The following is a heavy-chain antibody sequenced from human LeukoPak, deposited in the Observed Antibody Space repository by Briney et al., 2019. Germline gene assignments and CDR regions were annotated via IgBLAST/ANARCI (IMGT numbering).Heavy chain of an antibody. CDR2: ISGSGGST. CDR1: GFTFSSYA. Sequence: GGSLRLSCAASGFTFSSYAMSWVRQAPGKGLKRVSAISGSGGSTYYADSVKGRFTISRDNSKNTLYLQMNSLRAEDTAVYYCAKGGVRGVIEPFDYWGQGTLVTVSS. J-gene: IGHJ4*02. V-gene: IGHV3-23*01. D-gene: IGHD3-10*01. CDR3: AKGGVRGVIEPFDY.